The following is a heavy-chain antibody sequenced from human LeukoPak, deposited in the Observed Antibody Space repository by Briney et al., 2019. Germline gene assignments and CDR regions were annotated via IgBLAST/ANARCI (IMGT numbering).Heavy chain of an antibody. D-gene: IGHD6-13*01. CDR1: GYTFTSYY. CDR3: ARSAGKFHKIDY. J-gene: IGHJ4*02. Sequence: ASVKVSCKASGYTFTSYYMHWVRQAPGQGLEWMGIINPSGGSASYAQKFQGRVTMTRDTSTSTVYMELSSLRSEDTAVYYCARSAGKFHKIDYWGQGTLVTVSS. V-gene: IGHV1-46*03. CDR2: INPSGGSA.